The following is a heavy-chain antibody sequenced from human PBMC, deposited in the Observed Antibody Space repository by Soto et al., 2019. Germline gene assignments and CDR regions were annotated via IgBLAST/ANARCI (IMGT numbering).Heavy chain of an antibody. CDR3: ARATNYYYGMDV. Sequence: QVQLVESGGGVVQPGRSLRLSCAASEFTFISYGMHWVRQAPGKGLQWVAFISYDGSDRYYEDSVKGRFTISRGNSKNTLYLQINSLRAEDTAVYYCARATNYYYGMDVWGQGTTVTVSS. D-gene: IGHD1-1*01. V-gene: IGHV3-33*05. CDR2: ISYDGSDR. CDR1: EFTFISYG. J-gene: IGHJ6*02.